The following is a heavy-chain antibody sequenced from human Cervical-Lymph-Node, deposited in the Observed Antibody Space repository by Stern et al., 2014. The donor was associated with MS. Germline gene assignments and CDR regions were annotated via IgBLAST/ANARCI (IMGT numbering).Heavy chain of an antibody. V-gene: IGHV1-69*09. J-gene: IGHJ4*02. CDR2: IIPILGIA. CDR3: ARVKEQQLVKGLSYYYFDY. CDR1: GGTFSSYA. Sequence: VQLVESGAEVKKPGSSVKVSCKASGGTFSSYAISWVRQAPGQGLEWMGRIIPILGIANYAQKFQGRVTITADKSTSTAYMELSSLRSEDTAVYYCARVKEQQLVKGLSYYYFDYWGQGTLVTVSS. D-gene: IGHD6-13*01.